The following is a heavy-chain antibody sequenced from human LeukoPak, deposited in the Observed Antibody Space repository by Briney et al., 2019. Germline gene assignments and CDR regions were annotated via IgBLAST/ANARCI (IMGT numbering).Heavy chain of an antibody. CDR3: AKDDYGGNS. V-gene: IGHV3-23*01. CDR2: ISESGEDP. Sequence: PGGSLRLSCAASGFTFSSYAMNWVRQAPGKGLEWVSSISESGEDPSYADSVKGRFTISRDNSKNMLYLQMNSLRAEDTAVYYCAKDDYGGNSWGQGTLVTVSS. D-gene: IGHD4-23*01. CDR1: GFTFSSYA. J-gene: IGHJ4*02.